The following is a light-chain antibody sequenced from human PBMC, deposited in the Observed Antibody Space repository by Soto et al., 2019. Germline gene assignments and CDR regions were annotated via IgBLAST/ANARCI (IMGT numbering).Light chain of an antibody. J-gene: IGLJ2*01. Sequence: QSVLTQPPSASGTPGQRVTISCSGSRSNIGSNTVNWYQQLPGTAPKLLIYSNNQRPSGVPDRFSGSKSGTSASLAISGLQSEDEADYYCASWDDSLNGHGVFGGGTQLTVL. CDR1: RSNIGSNT. CDR2: SNN. V-gene: IGLV1-44*01. CDR3: ASWDDSLNGHGV.